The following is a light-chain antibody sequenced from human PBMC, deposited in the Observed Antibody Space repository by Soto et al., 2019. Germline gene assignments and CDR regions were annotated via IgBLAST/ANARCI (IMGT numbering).Light chain of an antibody. Sequence: QSALTQPVSVSGSPGQSITISCTGTSYDVGAYNYVSWYQQHPGKAPKLMISEVSNRPSGISNRFSGSKSGNTASLTISGLQAEDEADYYCNSYTIASTWVFGGGTKVTVL. CDR2: EVS. CDR1: SYDVGAYNY. J-gene: IGLJ3*02. CDR3: NSYTIASTWV. V-gene: IGLV2-14*01.